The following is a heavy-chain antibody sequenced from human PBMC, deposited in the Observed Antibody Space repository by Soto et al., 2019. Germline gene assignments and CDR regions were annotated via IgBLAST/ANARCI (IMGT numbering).Heavy chain of an antibody. CDR1: GFTFSDYY. V-gene: IGHV3-11*01. D-gene: IGHD6-13*01. CDR3: PRAFYSSSYSTYYFYYMDV. CDR2: ISSSGSTI. J-gene: IGHJ6*03. Sequence: PGGSLRFSCAASGFTFSDYYMSWIRQAPGKGLEWVSYISSSGSTIYYADSVKGRFTIARDNAKNSPYLLMYILRAMNTAVYYFPRAFYSSSYSTYYFYYMDVGTKGTSV.